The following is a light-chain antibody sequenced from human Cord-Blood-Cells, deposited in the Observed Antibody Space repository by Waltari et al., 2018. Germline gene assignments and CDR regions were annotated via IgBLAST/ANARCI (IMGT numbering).Light chain of an antibody. J-gene: IGLJ3*02. V-gene: IGLV2-14*01. CDR3: SSYTSSSLWV. CDR2: DIS. Sequence: QSALTQPAFASGSRGPSITISCLGTSSDVGGYNYACWYQQHPGNAPKLMSYDISKRPSGVSNRFSGSKSGNTASLTISGLQAEDEADYYCSSYTSSSLWVFGGGTKLTVL. CDR1: SSDVGGYNY.